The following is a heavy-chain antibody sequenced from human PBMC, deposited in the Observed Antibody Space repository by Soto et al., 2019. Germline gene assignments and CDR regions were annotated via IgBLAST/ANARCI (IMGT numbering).Heavy chain of an antibody. Sequence: SVKVSCKASGGTSSSHSINWVRQAPGQGLEWMGGIITLFGTSNYAQNFQGRVTITADQSTSTAYMELNSLTSDDTAVYYCAREVGYGDFSAALLDWGQGTLVTSPQ. CDR3: AREVGYGDFSAALLD. V-gene: IGHV1-69*13. J-gene: IGHJ4*02. D-gene: IGHD2-21*02. CDR2: IITLFGTS. CDR1: GGTSSSHS.